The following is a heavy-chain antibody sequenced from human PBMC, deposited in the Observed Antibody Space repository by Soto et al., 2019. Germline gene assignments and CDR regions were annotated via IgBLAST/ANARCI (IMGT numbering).Heavy chain of an antibody. CDR1: GYTFTGYY. CDR3: ARGKGNEAAAGTTFDAFDI. J-gene: IGHJ3*02. Sequence: ASVKVSCKASGYTFTGYYMHWVRQAPGQGLEWMGWINPNSGGTNYAQKFQGWVTMTRDTSISTAYMELSRLGSDDTAVYYCARGKGNEAAAGTTFDAFDIWGQGTMVTVSS. CDR2: INPNSGGT. D-gene: IGHD6-13*01. V-gene: IGHV1-2*04.